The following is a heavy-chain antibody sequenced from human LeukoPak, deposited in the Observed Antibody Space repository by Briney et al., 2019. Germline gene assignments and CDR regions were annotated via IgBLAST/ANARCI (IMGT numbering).Heavy chain of an antibody. CDR1: GGSISSYY. J-gene: IGHJ6*03. CDR3: ARDRAGDYGDYAYYYYRDV. Sequence: PSETLSLTCTVSGGSISSYYWSWIRQPPGKGLEWIGYIYYSGSTNYNPSLKRRVTISVDPSKNQFSLKLSSVTAADTAVYYCARDRAGDYGDYAYYYYRDVWGKGTTVTVSS. V-gene: IGHV4-59*01. CDR2: IYYSGST. D-gene: IGHD4-17*01.